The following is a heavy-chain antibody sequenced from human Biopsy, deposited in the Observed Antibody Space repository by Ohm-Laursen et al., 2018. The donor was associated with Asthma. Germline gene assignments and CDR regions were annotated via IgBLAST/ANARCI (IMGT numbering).Heavy chain of an antibody. Sequence: TLSLTCIVSGGSLSSGPYYWSWVRQHPGKGLEWIGYINYSGSTFYSPSLESRVTVSVDTSKNQFSLKSSSVTAADTAVYYCARDLSGYCTSSACYGFDSWGQGTLVTVSS. CDR1: GGSLSSGPYY. J-gene: IGHJ5*01. D-gene: IGHD2-8*01. CDR2: INYSGST. V-gene: IGHV4-31*03. CDR3: ARDLSGYCTSSACYGFDS.